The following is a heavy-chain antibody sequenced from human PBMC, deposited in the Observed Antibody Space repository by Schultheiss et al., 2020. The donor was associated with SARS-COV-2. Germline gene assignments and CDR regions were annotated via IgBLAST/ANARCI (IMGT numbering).Heavy chain of an antibody. J-gene: IGHJ4*02. Sequence: SQTLSLTCAVYGGSFSGYYWSWIRQPPGKGLEWIGEINHSGSTNYNPSLKSRVTISVDTSKNQFSLKLSSVTAADTAVYYCAREARGGGSYRPFGYWGQVTLVTVSS. V-gene: IGHV4-34*01. CDR2: INHSGST. D-gene: IGHD1-26*01. CDR1: GGSFSGYY. CDR3: AREARGGGSYRPFGY.